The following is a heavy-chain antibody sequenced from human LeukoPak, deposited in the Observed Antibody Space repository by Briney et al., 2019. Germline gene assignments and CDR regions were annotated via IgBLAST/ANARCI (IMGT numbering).Heavy chain of an antibody. CDR2: INHSGST. CDR3: ARGGMGRRDGYNSI. Sequence: PSETLSLTCAVYGGSFSGYYWSWIRQPPGKGLEWIGEINHSGSTNYNPSLKSRVTISVDTSKNQFSLKLSSVTAADTAVYYCARGGMGRRDGYNSIWGQGTLVTVSS. V-gene: IGHV4-34*01. D-gene: IGHD5-24*01. CDR1: GGSFSGYY. J-gene: IGHJ4*02.